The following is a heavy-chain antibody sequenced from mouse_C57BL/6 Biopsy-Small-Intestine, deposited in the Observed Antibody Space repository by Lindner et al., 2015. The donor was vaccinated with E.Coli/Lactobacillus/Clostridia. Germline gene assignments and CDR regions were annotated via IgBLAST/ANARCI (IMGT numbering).Heavy chain of an antibody. CDR2: IIPVFGTA. Sequence: SVKVSCKASGGTFNNYAINWVRQAPGQGLEWMGGIIPVFGTADYAQKFQGRVTITADESTTTAYMELSNLRSEDTAVYYCASGWISYYFDYWGQGTLVTVSS. V-gene: IGHV1-75*01. D-gene: IGHD1-1*02. CDR1: GGTFNNYA. J-gene: IGHJ2*01. CDR3: ASGWISYYFDY.